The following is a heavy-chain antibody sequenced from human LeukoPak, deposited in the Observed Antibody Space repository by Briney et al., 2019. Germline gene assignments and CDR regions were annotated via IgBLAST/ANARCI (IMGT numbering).Heavy chain of an antibody. CDR1: GFSFSTHG. CDR2: IWYDGSNK. V-gene: IGHV3-33*01. D-gene: IGHD2-2*01. CDR3: AARPRMPPRFDN. J-gene: IGHJ4*02. Sequence: PGGSLRLSCAASGFSFSTHGMHWVRQAPGKGLEWVAVIWYDGSNKYYADSVKGRFTISRDNSKSTLYLQMNSLRAEDTAIYYCAARPRMPPRFDNWGQGTLVTVSS.